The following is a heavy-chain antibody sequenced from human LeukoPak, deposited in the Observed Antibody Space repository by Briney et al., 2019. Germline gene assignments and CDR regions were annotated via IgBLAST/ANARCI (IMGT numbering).Heavy chain of an antibody. CDR1: GGSFSGYY. V-gene: IGHV4-34*01. CDR2: INHSGTT. D-gene: IGHD6-6*01. J-gene: IGHJ6*03. CDR3: AREHSSSSYYYYYYMDV. Sequence: SETLSLTCAVYGGSFSGYYWSWIRQPPGKGLEWIGEINHSGTTNYNPSLKSRVTISVDTSKNQFSLKLSSVTAADTAVYYCAREHSSSSYYYYYYMDVWGKGTTVTVSS.